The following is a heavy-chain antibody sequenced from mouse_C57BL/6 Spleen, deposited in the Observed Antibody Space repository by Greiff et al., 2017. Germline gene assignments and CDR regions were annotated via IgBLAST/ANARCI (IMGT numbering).Heavy chain of an antibody. CDR1: GYAFTNYL. CDR3: ARNYYCGNDYAMDD. D-gene: IGHD1-1*01. CDR2: INPGSGGT. J-gene: IGHJ4*01. Sequence: QVQLQQSGAELVRPGTSVKVSCKASGYAFTNYLIEWVKQRPGQGLEWIGVINPGSGGTNYNEKFKGKATLTADKSSSTAYMQLSSLTSEDSAVYCGARNYYCGNDYAMDDWGQGTSVTVSS. V-gene: IGHV1-54*01.